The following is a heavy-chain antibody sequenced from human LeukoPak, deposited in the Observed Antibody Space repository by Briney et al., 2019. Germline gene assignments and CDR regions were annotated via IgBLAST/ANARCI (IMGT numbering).Heavy chain of an antibody. J-gene: IGHJ4*02. CDR1: GFSFSIYS. CDR2: ISSSSTYI. Sequence: PGGSLRLSCAASGFSFSIYSMDWVRQAPGQGLEWVSSISSSSTYIYYADSVKGRFTISRDNAKNSLYLQMNSLRVEDTAVYYCARTLGITLVRGARSDYWGQGTLVTVSS. V-gene: IGHV3-21*01. CDR3: ARTLGITLVRGARSDY. D-gene: IGHD3-10*01.